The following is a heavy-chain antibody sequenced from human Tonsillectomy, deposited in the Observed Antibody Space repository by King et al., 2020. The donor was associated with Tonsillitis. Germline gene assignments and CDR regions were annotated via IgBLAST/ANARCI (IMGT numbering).Heavy chain of an antibody. J-gene: IGHJ6*02. CDR2: ISYDGSNK. V-gene: IGHV3-30*04. D-gene: IGHD3-10*01. Sequence: HVQLVESGGGVVQPGRSLRLSCAASGFTFSSSAMHWVRQAPGKGLEWVAVISYDGSNKYYADSVKGRFTISRDNSKNTLYLQMNSLRVEDTAVYYCAREYYYGSGSPYYYYYYGMDVWGQGTTVTVSS. CDR1: GFTFSSSA. CDR3: AREYYYGSGSPYYYYYYGMDV.